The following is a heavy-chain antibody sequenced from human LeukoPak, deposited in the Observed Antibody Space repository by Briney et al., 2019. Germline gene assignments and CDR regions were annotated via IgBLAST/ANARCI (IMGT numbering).Heavy chain of an antibody. V-gene: IGHV3-30*02. CDR2: IHNDGITE. D-gene: IGHD2-15*01. Sequence: QSGGSLTLSCAASGFTFSSFGMHWVRQTPGKGLEWLTFIHNDGITEYYADSVKGRFTISRDNSKNTLYLQMNSLRAEDTAVYYCARDWQLLSYYYYYTDVWGKGTTVTVSS. CDR1: GFTFSSFG. CDR3: ARDWQLLSYYYYYTDV. J-gene: IGHJ6*03.